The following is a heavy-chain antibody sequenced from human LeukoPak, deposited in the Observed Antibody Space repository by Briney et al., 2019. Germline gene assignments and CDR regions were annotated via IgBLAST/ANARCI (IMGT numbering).Heavy chain of an antibody. V-gene: IGHV3-64D*09. CDR2: ISSNGGST. D-gene: IGHD2-2*01. J-gene: IGHJ4*02. CDR1: GFTFSSYA. Sequence: GGSLRLSCSASGFTFSSYAMHWVRQAPGKGLEYVSAISSNGGSTYYADSVKGRFTISRDNSKNTLYLQMSSLRAEDTAVYHCVKAPIRGIYCSSTSCYSHFDYWGQGTLVTVSS. CDR3: VKAPIRGIYCSSTSCYSHFDY.